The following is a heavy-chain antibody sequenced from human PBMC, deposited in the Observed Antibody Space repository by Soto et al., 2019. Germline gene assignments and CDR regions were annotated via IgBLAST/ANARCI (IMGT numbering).Heavy chain of an antibody. Sequence: GGSLRLSCAASGFTFSSYGMHWVRQAPGKGLEWVAVIWYDGSNKYYADSVKGRFTISRDNSKNTLYLQMNSLRAEDTAVYYCARGGLRYFDWLSTLDFDYWGQGTLVTVSS. D-gene: IGHD3-9*01. CDR2: IWYDGSNK. V-gene: IGHV3-33*01. CDR1: GFTFSSYG. J-gene: IGHJ4*02. CDR3: ARGGLRYFDWLSTLDFDY.